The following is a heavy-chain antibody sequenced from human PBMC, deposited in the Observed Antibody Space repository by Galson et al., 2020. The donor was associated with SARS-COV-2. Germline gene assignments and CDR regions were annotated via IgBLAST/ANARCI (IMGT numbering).Heavy chain of an antibody. CDR1: GFTFSNYG. V-gene: IGHV3-33*01. CDR3: AREIVVPAVNYYMDV. CDR2: IWYDGSNK. Sequence: GGSLRLSCAASGFTFSNYGMHWVRQAPGKGLEWVAVIWYDGSNKYYADSVKGRFTISRDNSKNTLYLQMNSLRAEDTAVYYCAREIVVPAVNYYMDVWGKGTTVTVSS. J-gene: IGHJ6*03. D-gene: IGHD2-2*01.